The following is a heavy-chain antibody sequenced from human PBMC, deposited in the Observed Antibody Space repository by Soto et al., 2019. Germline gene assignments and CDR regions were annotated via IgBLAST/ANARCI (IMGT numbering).Heavy chain of an antibody. CDR1: GFTFSTYW. CDR2: IDRDGNST. Sequence: EVQLVESGGGLVQPGGSLRLSCAASGFTFSTYWMHWVRQVPGKGLVWLSHIDRDGNSTTYADSVKGRFTISRDNAKNTVFLQMNSLRAEDTAVYYCVRDDVGVGIDYWGLGTLVTVSS. J-gene: IGHJ4*02. V-gene: IGHV3-74*03. D-gene: IGHD1-26*01. CDR3: VRDDVGVGIDY.